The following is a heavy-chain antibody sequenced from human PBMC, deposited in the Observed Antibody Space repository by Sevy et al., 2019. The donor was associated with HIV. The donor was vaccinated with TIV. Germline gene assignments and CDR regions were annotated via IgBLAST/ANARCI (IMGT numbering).Heavy chain of an antibody. J-gene: IGHJ4*02. CDR3: ARGEISTPLETFDY. CDR2: INPKSGGR. CDR1: GYTFSHYS. D-gene: IGHD3-16*02. Sequence: ASVKVSCKASGYTFSHYSMHWVRQAPGQGLEWMGRINPKSGGRNCAQKFRGRVTMTRDTSISTAYMDLSGLRFDDTAVYYCARGEISTPLETFDYWGQGTLVTVSS. V-gene: IGHV1-2*06.